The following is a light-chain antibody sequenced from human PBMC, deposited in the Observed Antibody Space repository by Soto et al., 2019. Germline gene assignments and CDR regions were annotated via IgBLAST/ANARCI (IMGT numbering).Light chain of an antibody. V-gene: IGLV2-8*01. Sequence: QSALTQPTSASGSPGQSVTISCTGTSRDVGAYNYVSWFQQHPGKAPKLMIYEVIKRPSGVPDRFSGSKSGNTASLTVSGLQAGDEADYYCSSYAGNSLTFGGGTKVTVL. CDR1: SRDVGAYNY. J-gene: IGLJ2*01. CDR3: SSYAGNSLT. CDR2: EVI.